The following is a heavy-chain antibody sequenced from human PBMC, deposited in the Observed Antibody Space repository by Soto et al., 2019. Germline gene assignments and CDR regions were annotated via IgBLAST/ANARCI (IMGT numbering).Heavy chain of an antibody. V-gene: IGHV4-30-4*08. Sequence: TLSLTCTVSGDSISSNNYYWGWIRQPPGKGLEWIGYIYYSGSTYYNPSLKSRVTISVDTSKNQFSLKLSSVTAADTAVYYCARTYYYDSSGYYYAEYFQHWGQGTLVTVSS. CDR3: ARTYYYDSSGYYYAEYFQH. D-gene: IGHD3-22*01. J-gene: IGHJ1*01. CDR2: IYYSGST. CDR1: GDSISSNNYY.